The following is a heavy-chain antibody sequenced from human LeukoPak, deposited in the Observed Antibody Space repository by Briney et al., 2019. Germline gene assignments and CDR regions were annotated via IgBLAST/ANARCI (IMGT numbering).Heavy chain of an antibody. D-gene: IGHD1-26*01. CDR3: AREISGVSGSSNDAFDI. V-gene: IGHV4-59*01. Sequence: SETLSLTCTVSGGSISSYYWSWIRQPPGKGLEWIGYIYYSGSTNYNPSLKSRVTISVDTSKNQFSLKLSSVTAADTAVYYCAREISGVSGSSNDAFDIWGQGTMVTVSS. CDR2: IYYSGST. CDR1: GGSISSYY. J-gene: IGHJ3*02.